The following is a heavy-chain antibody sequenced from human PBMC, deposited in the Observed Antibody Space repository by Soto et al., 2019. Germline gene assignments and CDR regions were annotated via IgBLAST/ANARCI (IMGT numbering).Heavy chain of an antibody. D-gene: IGHD3-10*01. CDR2: IYWDDDK. V-gene: IGHV2-5*02. J-gene: IGHJ6*02. CDR1: GFSLSTSGVG. Sequence: QITLKESGPTLVKPTQTLTLTCTFSGFSLSTSGVGVGWIRQPPGKALEWLALIYWDDDKRYSPSLKSRLTITQETSKKQVVLTMPDMDPVDTATYYCAHMMVRAYYDGMDVWGQGTTVTVSS. CDR3: AHMMVRAYYDGMDV.